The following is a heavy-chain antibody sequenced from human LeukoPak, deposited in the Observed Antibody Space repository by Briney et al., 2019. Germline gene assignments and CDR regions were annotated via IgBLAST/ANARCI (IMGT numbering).Heavy chain of an antibody. J-gene: IGHJ4*02. Sequence: SETLSLTCTVSGGSVSSGSYYWSWIRQPPGKGLEWIGYIYYSGSTNYNPSLKSRVTISVDTSKNQFPLKLSSVTAADTAVYYCAGRPTYYYDSSGWTLWGQGTLVTVSS. CDR2: IYYSGST. V-gene: IGHV4-61*01. CDR1: GGSVSSGSYY. CDR3: AGRPTYYYDSSGWTL. D-gene: IGHD3-22*01.